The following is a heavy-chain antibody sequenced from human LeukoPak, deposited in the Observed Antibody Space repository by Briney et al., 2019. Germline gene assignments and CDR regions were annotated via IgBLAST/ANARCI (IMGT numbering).Heavy chain of an antibody. D-gene: IGHD6-6*01. V-gene: IGHV3-23*01. CDR2: ISGSGGST. CDR1: GFTFSSYA. CDR3: ASPTTSIAARPDDY. Sequence: GGSLRLSCAASGFTFSSYAMSWVRPAPGKGLEWVSAISGSGGSTYYADSVKGRFTISRDNSKNTLYLQMNSLRAEDTAVYYCASPTTSIAARPDDYWGQGTLVTVSS. J-gene: IGHJ4*02.